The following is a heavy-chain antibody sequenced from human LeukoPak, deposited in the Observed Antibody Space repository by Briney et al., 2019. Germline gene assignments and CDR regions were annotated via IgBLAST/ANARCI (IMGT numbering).Heavy chain of an antibody. CDR1: GGTFNSLT. D-gene: IGHD3-16*01. CDR2: IIPILGVP. V-gene: IGHV1-69*02. J-gene: IGHJ6*03. CDR3: ATWGITKNYYYYMDV. Sequence: ASVKVSCKTSGGTFNSLTINWVRQAPGQGLEWMGRIIPILGVPDYVPQFQARVTITADKSTSTAYLDLSTLRSDDTAVFYCATWGITKNYYYYMDVWGAGTTVTVSS.